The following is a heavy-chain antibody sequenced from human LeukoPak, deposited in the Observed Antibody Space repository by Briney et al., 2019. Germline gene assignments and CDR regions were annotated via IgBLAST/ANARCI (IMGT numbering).Heavy chain of an antibody. CDR1: GGSISSYY. V-gene: IGHV4-59*08. CDR3: ARHGDGYTFA. D-gene: IGHD5-24*01. Sequence: PSETLSLTCTVSGGSISSYYWSWIRQPPGKGLEWIGYIYYSGSTNYNPSLKSRVTISVDTSKNQFSLKLSSVTAADTAVYYCARHGDGYTFAWGQGTLVTVSS. CDR2: IYYSGST. J-gene: IGHJ5*02.